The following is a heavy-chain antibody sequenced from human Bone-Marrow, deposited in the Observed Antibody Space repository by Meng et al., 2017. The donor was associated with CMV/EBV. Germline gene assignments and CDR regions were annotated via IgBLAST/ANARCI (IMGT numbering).Heavy chain of an antibody. D-gene: IGHD5-18*01. V-gene: IGHV1-46*01. Sequence: QVPRVQSGAEVKKPGASVKVSCKASGYTFSSYYMHWVRQAPGQGLEWMGIINPSGGSTSYAQRFQGRVTMTRDTSTSTVYMELSSLRYEDTAVYYCARGGRQLWLSGGNEYWGQGALVTVSS. CDR1: GYTFSSYY. CDR3: ARGGRQLWLSGGNEY. J-gene: IGHJ4*02. CDR2: INPSGGST.